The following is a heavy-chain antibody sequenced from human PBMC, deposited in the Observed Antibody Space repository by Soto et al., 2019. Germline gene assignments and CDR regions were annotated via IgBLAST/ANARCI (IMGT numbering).Heavy chain of an antibody. J-gene: IGHJ6*02. CDR1: GGTFISYA. Sequence: QVQLVQSGAEVKKPGSSVKVSCKASGGTFISYAISWVRQAPGQGLEWRGGISPICGTANCAQKFQGRVTITADESTSTASMEVRSLRSEDTAVYYCARTLGCSSTSCDTGYYCMDVWGHVTSVTVSS. CDR2: ISPICGTA. D-gene: IGHD2-2*01. CDR3: ARTLGCSSTSCDTGYYCMDV. V-gene: IGHV1-69*01.